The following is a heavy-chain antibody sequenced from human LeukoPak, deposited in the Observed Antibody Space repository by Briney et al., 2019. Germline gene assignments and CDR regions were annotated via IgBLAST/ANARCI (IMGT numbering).Heavy chain of an antibody. D-gene: IGHD6-6*01. J-gene: IGHJ4*02. Sequence: GGSLRLSCAASGFTFSTYSMNWVRQAPGKGLEWVSSISTSSYIYYADSVKGRFTISRDNAKNSLYLQMNSLRAEDTAVYYCARTRLPYSSSSVAYYFDYWGQGALVTVSS. CDR2: ISTSSYI. CDR1: GFTFSTYS. V-gene: IGHV3-21*01. CDR3: ARTRLPYSSSSVAYYFDY.